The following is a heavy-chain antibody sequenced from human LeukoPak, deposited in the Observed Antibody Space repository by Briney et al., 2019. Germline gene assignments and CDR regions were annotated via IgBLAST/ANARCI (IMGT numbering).Heavy chain of an antibody. CDR2: IWYDGSNK. J-gene: IGHJ4*02. CDR1: GFTFSNYG. D-gene: IGHD3-22*01. V-gene: IGHV3-33*01. Sequence: GGSLRLSCAASGFTFSNYGMHWVRQAPGKGLEWVAVIWYDGSNKYYADSVKGRFTIPRDNSKNTLYLQMNSLRAEDTAVYYCARDYLRYDSSGYFHYWGQGTLVTVSS. CDR3: ARDYLRYDSSGYFHY.